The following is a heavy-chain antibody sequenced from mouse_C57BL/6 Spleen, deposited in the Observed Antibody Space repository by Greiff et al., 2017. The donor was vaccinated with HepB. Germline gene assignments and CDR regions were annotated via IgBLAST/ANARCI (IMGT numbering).Heavy chain of an antibody. D-gene: IGHD1-2*01. Sequence: ESGPGLVKPSQSLSLTCSVTGYSITSGYYWNWIRQFPGNKLEWMGYISYDGSNNYNPSLKNRISITHDTYKNQFFLKLNSVTTEDTATYYWARGHPLLRWYFDVWGTGTTVTVSS. V-gene: IGHV3-6*01. CDR2: ISYDGSN. CDR3: ARGHPLLRWYFDV. CDR1: GYSITSGYY. J-gene: IGHJ1*03.